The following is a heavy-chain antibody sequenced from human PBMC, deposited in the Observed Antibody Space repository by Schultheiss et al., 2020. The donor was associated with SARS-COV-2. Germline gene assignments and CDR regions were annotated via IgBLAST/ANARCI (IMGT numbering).Heavy chain of an antibody. Sequence: GSLRLSCTVSGGSISSYYWSWIRQPAGKGLEWIGRIYTSGSTNYNPSLKSRVTMSVDTSKNQFSLKLSSVTAADTAVYYCARYNWNYGVFDYWGQGTLVTVSS. CDR3: ARYNWNYGVFDY. D-gene: IGHD1-7*01. CDR1: GGSISSYY. J-gene: IGHJ4*02. V-gene: IGHV4-4*07. CDR2: IYTSGST.